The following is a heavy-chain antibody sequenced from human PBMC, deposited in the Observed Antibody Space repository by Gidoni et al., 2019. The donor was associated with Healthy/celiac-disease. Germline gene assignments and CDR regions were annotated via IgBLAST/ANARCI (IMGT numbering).Heavy chain of an antibody. CDR2: IWYDGSNK. D-gene: IGHD1-26*01. J-gene: IGHJ3*02. CDR1: GFPFSSYG. CDR3: ARDGVAQWELLVEAFDI. V-gene: IGHV3-33*01. Sequence: QVQLVESGGGVVQPGRSLRLSCAASGFPFSSYGMHWVRQAPGKGLEWVAVIWYDGSNKYYADSVKGRFTISRDNSKNTLYLQMDSLRAEDTAVYYCARDGVAQWELLVEAFDIWGQGTMVTVSS.